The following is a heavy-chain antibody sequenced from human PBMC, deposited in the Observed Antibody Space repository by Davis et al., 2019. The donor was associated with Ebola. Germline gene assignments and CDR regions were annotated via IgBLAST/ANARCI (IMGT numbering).Heavy chain of an antibody. V-gene: IGHV3-64D*08. CDR2: ISSNGGST. D-gene: IGHD5-18*01. CDR1: GFTFSSYA. CDR3: VKYIERLYSYGQPYFDY. Sequence: PGGSLRLSCAASGFTFSSYAMHWVRQAPGKGLEYVSAISSNGGSTYYADSVKGRFTISRDNSKNTLYLQMSSLRAEDTAVYYCVKYIERLYSYGQPYFDYWGQGTLVTVSS. J-gene: IGHJ4*02.